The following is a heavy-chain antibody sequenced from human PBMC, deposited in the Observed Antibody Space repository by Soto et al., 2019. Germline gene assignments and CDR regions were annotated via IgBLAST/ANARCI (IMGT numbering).Heavy chain of an antibody. CDR3: AKVVVAAYCGVDY. D-gene: IGHD2-15*01. J-gene: IGHJ4*02. CDR2: ISGSGGST. V-gene: IGHV3-23*04. Sequence: EVQVVESGGGLIQPGGSLRLSCAASGFTVSSDYMTWVRQAPGKGLEWVSVISGSGGSTYYADSVKGRFTISRDNSKNTLYLQMNSLRAEDTAVYYCAKVVVAAYCGVDYWGQGTLVTVSS. CDR1: GFTVSSDY.